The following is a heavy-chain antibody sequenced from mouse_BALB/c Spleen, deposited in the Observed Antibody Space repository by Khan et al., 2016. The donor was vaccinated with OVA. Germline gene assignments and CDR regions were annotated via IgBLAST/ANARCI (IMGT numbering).Heavy chain of an antibody. CDR1: GYTFTSYT. CDR3: VREGAYHRSDGWFAY. Sequence: VQLQQSGAELARPGASVKMSCKASGYTFTSYTIHWVRQRPGQALEWIGHINPSNKYTNYNQNFKDKAALVVDKSSSTAYMQLSSRTSEDSSVYYYVREGAYHRSDGWFAYWGQGTLVTVSA. V-gene: IGHV1-4*01. CDR2: INPSNKYT. J-gene: IGHJ3*01. D-gene: IGHD2-14*01.